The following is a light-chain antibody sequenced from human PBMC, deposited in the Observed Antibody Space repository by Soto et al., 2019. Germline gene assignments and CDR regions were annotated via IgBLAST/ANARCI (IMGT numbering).Light chain of an antibody. CDR2: EGS. Sequence: QSVLTQPASVSGSLGQSITISCTGTSSYVGSYNLVSWYQQHPGKVPELMIYEGSKRPSGVSNRFSGSKSGNTASLTISGLQAEDEADYYCCSYAGSRYYVFGTGTKVTVL. V-gene: IGLV2-23*01. CDR1: SSYVGSYNL. J-gene: IGLJ1*01. CDR3: CSYAGSRYYV.